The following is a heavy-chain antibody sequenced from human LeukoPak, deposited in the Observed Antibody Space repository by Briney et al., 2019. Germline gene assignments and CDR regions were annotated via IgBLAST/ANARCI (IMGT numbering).Heavy chain of an antibody. CDR3: ARVIPNCIGGTCYPGGAFDI. J-gene: IGHJ3*02. CDR2: IFYTGST. CDR1: GGSISSSNYY. D-gene: IGHD2-15*01. V-gene: IGHV4-39*07. Sequence: PSETLSLTCTVSGGSISSSNYYWGWIRQPPGKGLEWIGSIFYTGSTYYNPSLKSLFTISVDTSKNHFSLRLSSVTAADTAVYYCARVIPNCIGGTCYPGGAFDIWGQGTMVTVSS.